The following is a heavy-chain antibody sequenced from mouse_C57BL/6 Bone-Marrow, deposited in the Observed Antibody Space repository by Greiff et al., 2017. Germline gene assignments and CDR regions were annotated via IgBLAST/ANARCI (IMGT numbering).Heavy chain of an antibody. CDR3: ARVYYRNYDY. CDR1: GYTFTSYT. V-gene: IGHV1-4*01. J-gene: IGHJ2*01. Sequence: VQLQQSGAELARPGASVKMSCKASGYTFTSYTMHWVKQRPGQGLEWIGYINPSSGYTKYNQKFKDKATLTADKSSSTAYMQLSSLTSEDSAVYYYARVYYRNYDYWGQGTTLTVSS. CDR2: INPSSGYT. D-gene: IGHD2-1*01.